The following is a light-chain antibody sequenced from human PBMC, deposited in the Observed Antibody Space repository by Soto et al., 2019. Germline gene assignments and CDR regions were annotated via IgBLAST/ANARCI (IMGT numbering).Light chain of an antibody. Sequence: ENVLTQSPGTLSLSPWERATLSCRASQNFYSTNLAWYQQKPGQTPRLLIYDTSNRATGIPARFSGSGSGTDFTLTISSLEPEDFAIYYCQQRAKWPLTFGGGTKVDIK. CDR3: QQRAKWPLT. V-gene: IGKV3-11*01. J-gene: IGKJ4*01. CDR2: DTS. CDR1: QNFYSTN.